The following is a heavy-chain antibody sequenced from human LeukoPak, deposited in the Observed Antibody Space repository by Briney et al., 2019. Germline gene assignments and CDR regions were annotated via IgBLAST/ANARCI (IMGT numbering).Heavy chain of an antibody. CDR1: GFTFDDYG. J-gene: IGHJ6*03. CDR2: INWNGGST. CDR3: ARWLVSVTTEGNYYYYMDV. Sequence: GGSLRLSCAASGFTFDDYGMNWVRHAPGKGLEWVSGINWNGGSTGYADSVKGRFTISRDNAKNSLYLQMNSLRAEDTALYYCARWLVSVTTEGNYYYYMDVWGKGTTVTVSS. D-gene: IGHD4-17*01. V-gene: IGHV3-20*04.